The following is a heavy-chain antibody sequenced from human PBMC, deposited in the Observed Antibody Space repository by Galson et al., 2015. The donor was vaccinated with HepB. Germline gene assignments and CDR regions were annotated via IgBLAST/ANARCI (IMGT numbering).Heavy chain of an antibody. J-gene: IGHJ2*01. CDR3: ARCDFGGGYWYFDL. CDR2: ISTSSSTI. D-gene: IGHD3-10*01. V-gene: IGHV3-48*01. CDR1: GFTFSSYT. Sequence: SLRLSCAASGFTFSSYTMNWVRRDPGKGLEWVSYISTSSSTIYYAASVKGRFTISRDNAQTSLYLQMNSLRAEDTAVYYCARCDFGGGYWYFDLWGRGALVTVSS.